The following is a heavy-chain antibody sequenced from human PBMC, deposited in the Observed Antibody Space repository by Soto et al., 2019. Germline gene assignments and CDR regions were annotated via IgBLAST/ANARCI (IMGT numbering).Heavy chain of an antibody. Sequence: ASVKVSCKASGYTFTSYGISWVRQAPGQGLEWMGWISAYNGNTNYAQKLQGRVTMTTDTSTSTAYMELRSLRSDDTAVYYCARSRYDILTGYLSGGFDPWGQGTLVTVSS. V-gene: IGHV1-18*01. D-gene: IGHD3-9*01. CDR1: GYTFTSYG. J-gene: IGHJ5*02. CDR3: ARSRYDILTGYLSGGFDP. CDR2: ISAYNGNT.